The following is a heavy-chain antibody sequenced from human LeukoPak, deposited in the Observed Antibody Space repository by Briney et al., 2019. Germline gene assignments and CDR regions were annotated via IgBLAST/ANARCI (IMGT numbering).Heavy chain of an antibody. Sequence: PSETLSLTCTVPGGSISTYYWSWIRQPPGKGLEWIGYIYYSGSTTYNPSLKSRVTISVDTSKNQCSLKLSSVAAADTAVYYCARVNSGSFQRGWFDPWGQGTLVTVSS. CDR1: GGSISTYY. CDR2: IYYSGST. CDR3: ARVNSGSFQRGWFDP. D-gene: IGHD1-26*01. V-gene: IGHV4-59*08. J-gene: IGHJ5*02.